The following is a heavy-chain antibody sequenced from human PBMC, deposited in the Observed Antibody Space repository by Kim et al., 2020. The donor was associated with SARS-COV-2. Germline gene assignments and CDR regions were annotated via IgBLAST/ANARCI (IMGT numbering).Heavy chain of an antibody. J-gene: IGHJ4*02. CDR1: GDTFSSYA. CDR3: AGAVATSYYFDY. D-gene: IGHD5-12*01. V-gene: IGHV1-69*06. Sequence: SVKVSCKASGDTFSSYAISWVRQAPGQGLEWMGGIIPIFGTANYAQKFQGRVTITADKSTSTAYMELSSLRSEDTAVYYCAGAVATSYYFDYWGQGTLVTVSS. CDR2: IIPIFGTA.